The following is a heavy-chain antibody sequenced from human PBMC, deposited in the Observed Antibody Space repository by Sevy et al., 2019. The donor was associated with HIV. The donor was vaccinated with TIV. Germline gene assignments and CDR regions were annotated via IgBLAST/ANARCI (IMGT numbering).Heavy chain of an antibody. D-gene: IGHD3-10*01. V-gene: IGHV4-61*02. CDR3: ASQDGSGIGAFDI. CDR1: GGSISSGSYY. J-gene: IGHJ3*02. CDR2: MYTSGST. Sequence: SETLSLTCTVSGGSISSGSYYWSWIRQPAGKGLEWIGRMYTSGSTNYNPSLKSRVTISVDTSKNQFSLKLSSVTAADTAVYYCASQDGSGIGAFDIWGQGTMVTVSS.